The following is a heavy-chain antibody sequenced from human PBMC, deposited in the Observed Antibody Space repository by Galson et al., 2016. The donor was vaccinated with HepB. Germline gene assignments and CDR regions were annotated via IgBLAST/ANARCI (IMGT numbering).Heavy chain of an antibody. J-gene: IGHJ4*02. CDR2: ITGSGDKT. CDR1: GFTFNVYT. D-gene: IGHD3-10*01. CDR3: ANRGGGY. Sequence: SLRLSCAASGFTFNVYTMTWVRQAPGKGLEWVSTITGSGDKTYLADSVQGRFTVSRDNSKNTLYLQMNRLRAEDTAAYYCANRGGGYWGQGTLVTVSS. V-gene: IGHV3-23*01.